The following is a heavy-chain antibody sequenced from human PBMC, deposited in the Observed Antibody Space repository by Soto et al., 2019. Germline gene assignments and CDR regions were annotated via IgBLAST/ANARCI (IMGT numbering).Heavy chain of an antibody. D-gene: IGHD6-13*01. Sequence: ASVKVSCKASGYTFTGYYMHWVRQAPGQGLEWMGWINPNSGATNYAQKFQGWVTMTSDTSTSTAYMELSSLRSDDTAVYYCARDDAFGAAAGARYFDCWGQGTLVTVSS. J-gene: IGHJ4*02. V-gene: IGHV1-2*04. CDR2: INPNSGAT. CDR1: GYTFTGYY. CDR3: ARDDAFGAAAGARYFDC.